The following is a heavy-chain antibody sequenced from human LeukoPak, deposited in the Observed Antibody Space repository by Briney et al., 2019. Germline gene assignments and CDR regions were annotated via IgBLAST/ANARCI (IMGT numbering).Heavy chain of an antibody. CDR3: ATLPTGIAAAAHDY. J-gene: IGHJ4*02. Sequence: PGGSLRLSCAASGFTFSSYAMSWVRQAPGKGLEWVSAISGSGGSTYYADSVKGRFTISRDNSKNTLYLQMNSLRAEDTAVYYCATLPTGIAAAAHDYWGQGTLVTVSS. D-gene: IGHD6-13*01. CDR2: ISGSGGST. CDR1: GFTFSSYA. V-gene: IGHV3-23*01.